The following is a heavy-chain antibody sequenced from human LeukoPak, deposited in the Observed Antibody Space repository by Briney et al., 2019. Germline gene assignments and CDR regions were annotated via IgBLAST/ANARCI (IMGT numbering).Heavy chain of an antibody. J-gene: IGHJ4*02. V-gene: IGHV1-46*01. D-gene: IGHD3-9*01. CDR3: ARANYYDILTGYSSTDFSDY. CDR2: INPSGGST. CDR1: GYTLTELS. Sequence: ASVKVSCKVSGYTLTELSMHWVRQAPGQGLEWMGIINPSGGSTSYAQKFQGRVTMTRDTSTSTVYMELSSLRSEDTAVYYCARANYYDILTGYSSTDFSDYWGQGTLVTVSS.